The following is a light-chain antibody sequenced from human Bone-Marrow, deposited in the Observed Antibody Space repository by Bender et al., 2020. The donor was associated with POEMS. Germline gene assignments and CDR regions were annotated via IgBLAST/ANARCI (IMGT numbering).Light chain of an antibody. CDR2: EVT. Sequence: QSALTQPASVSGSPGQSITISCTGTSSDVGSYNLVSWYQQLPGKAPQLMIYEVTRRPSGVSNRFSGSKSGNTASLTISGLQAEDDADYYCSSFASSSTLVFGGGTKLTVL. CDR3: SSFASSSTLV. V-gene: IGLV2-14*02. CDR1: SSDVGSYNL. J-gene: IGLJ2*01.